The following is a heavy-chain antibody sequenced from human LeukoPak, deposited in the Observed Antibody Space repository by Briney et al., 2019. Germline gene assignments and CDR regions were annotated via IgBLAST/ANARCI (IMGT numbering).Heavy chain of an antibody. D-gene: IGHD3-22*01. Sequence: PSETLSLTCTVSGGSISSGGYYWSWIRQHPGKGLEWIGYIYYSGSTYYNPSLKSRVTISVDTSKNQFSLKLSSVTAADTAVYYCASKYYYDSSGVDYWGQGTLVTVSS. CDR1: GGSISSGGYY. CDR3: ASKYYYDSSGVDY. V-gene: IGHV4-30-4*08. CDR2: IYYSGST. J-gene: IGHJ4*02.